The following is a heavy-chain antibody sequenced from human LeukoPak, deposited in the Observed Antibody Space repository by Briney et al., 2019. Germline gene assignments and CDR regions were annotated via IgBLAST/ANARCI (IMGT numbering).Heavy chain of an antibody. Sequence: SLKVSCKASGGTFSRYAISRVRQAPGDRLEWMGGIIPIFGTANYTQQLQGRVTITTDESTSIAYMELSSLRSEDTAVYYCARVMGSGSYYLFDYWGQGTLVTVSS. CDR1: GGTFSRYA. J-gene: IGHJ4*02. CDR2: IIPIFGTA. D-gene: IGHD1-26*01. V-gene: IGHV1-69*05. CDR3: ARVMGSGSYYLFDY.